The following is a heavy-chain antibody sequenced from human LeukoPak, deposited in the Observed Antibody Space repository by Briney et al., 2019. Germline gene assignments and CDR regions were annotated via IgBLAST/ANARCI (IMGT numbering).Heavy chain of an antibody. Sequence: SETLSLTCTVSGGSISSSSYYWGWIRQPPGKGLEWIGSIYYSGSTYYNPSLKSRVTILVDTSKNQFSLKLSSVTAADTAVYYCARGFGDSRGTRFDPWGQGTLVTVSS. CDR2: IYYSGST. V-gene: IGHV4-39*07. CDR3: ARGFGDSRGTRFDP. J-gene: IGHJ5*02. CDR1: GGSISSSSYY. D-gene: IGHD3-22*01.